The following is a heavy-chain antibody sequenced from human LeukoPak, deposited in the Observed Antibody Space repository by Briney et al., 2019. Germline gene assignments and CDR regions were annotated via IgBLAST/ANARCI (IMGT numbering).Heavy chain of an antibody. CDR1: GFTFTAYA. Sequence: PGGSLRLSCAASGFTFTAYAMSWVRQAPGKGLEWVSVISDSGGTKYAGSVKGRFTISRDNSKNTLYLQMDSLRAEDTAVYYCAKGYSSGWDLAFDIWGQGTMVTVSS. CDR3: AKGYSSGWDLAFDI. V-gene: IGHV3-23*01. J-gene: IGHJ3*02. CDR2: ISDSGGT. D-gene: IGHD6-19*01.